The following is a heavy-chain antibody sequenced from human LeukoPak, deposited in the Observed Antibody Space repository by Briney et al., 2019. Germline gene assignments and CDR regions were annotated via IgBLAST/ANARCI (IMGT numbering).Heavy chain of an antibody. Sequence: PGGSLRLSCAASGFTFSSYAMSWVRQAPGKGLEWVSAISGSGDSTYYADSVKGRFTISRDNSKNTLYLQMNSLRAEDTAVYYCAKALSGTLAGNFDYWGQGTLVTVSS. V-gene: IGHV3-23*01. CDR3: AKALSGTLAGNFDY. D-gene: IGHD1-1*01. J-gene: IGHJ4*02. CDR1: GFTFSSYA. CDR2: ISGSGDST.